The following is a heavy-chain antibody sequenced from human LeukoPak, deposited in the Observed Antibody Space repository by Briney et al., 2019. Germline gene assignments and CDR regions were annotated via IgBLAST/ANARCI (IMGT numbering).Heavy chain of an antibody. D-gene: IGHD6-13*01. V-gene: IGHV5-51*01. CDR3: ARQASAASDY. Sequence: GESLKISCKGSGYSFTSYLIGWVRQMPGKGLEWMGIIYPGDSDTRYSPSFQGQVTLSFDKSISTAYLQWCSLKASDTAMYYCARQASAASDYWGQGTLVTVSS. CDR1: GYSFTSYL. J-gene: IGHJ4*02. CDR2: IYPGDSDT.